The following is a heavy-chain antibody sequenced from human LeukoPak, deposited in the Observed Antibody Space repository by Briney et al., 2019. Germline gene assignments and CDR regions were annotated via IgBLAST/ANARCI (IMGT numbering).Heavy chain of an antibody. D-gene: IGHD5-24*01. CDR1: GFTFNDYG. J-gene: IGHJ3*02. V-gene: IGHV3-20*04. Sequence: GGTLRLSCAASGFTFNDYGMSWVRQAPGKGLEWVSGINWNGGSTGYADSVKGRFTISRDNAKNSLYLQMNSLRAEDPALYYFARKDRWLQGYAFDIWGQGTMVTVSS. CDR3: ARKDRWLQGYAFDI. CDR2: INWNGGST.